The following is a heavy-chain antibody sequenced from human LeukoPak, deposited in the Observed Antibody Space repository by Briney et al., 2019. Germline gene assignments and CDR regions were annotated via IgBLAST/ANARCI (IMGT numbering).Heavy chain of an antibody. CDR1: GFTVSSNY. D-gene: IGHD5-12*01. Sequence: GRSLRLSCAASGFTVSSNYMSWVRQAHGKGMEWDSVIYSDGSTYYADSVKGRFTFARDNSKNKLYLQMNSLRAEDTAVYYCGREGRGYSGYAWGQGTVVSVSS. J-gene: IGHJ4*02. CDR2: IYSDGST. CDR3: GREGRGYSGYA. V-gene: IGHV3-53*01.